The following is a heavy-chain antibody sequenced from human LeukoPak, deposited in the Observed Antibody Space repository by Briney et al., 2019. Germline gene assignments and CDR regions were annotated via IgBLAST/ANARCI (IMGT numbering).Heavy chain of an antibody. CDR2: VDPEDGET. V-gene: IGHV1-69-2*01. D-gene: IGHD2-8*01. Sequence: GASVKISCKASGYTFTDHYMHWVQQAPGKGLEWMGRVDPEDGETIFAENFQGRVTITADTSIDTAYMDISSLRSEDTAMYYCATKLRKSVSLNGLDYFQLWGQGTLVTVSS. CDR1: GYTFTDHY. J-gene: IGHJ1*01. CDR3: ATKLRKSVSLNGLDYFQL.